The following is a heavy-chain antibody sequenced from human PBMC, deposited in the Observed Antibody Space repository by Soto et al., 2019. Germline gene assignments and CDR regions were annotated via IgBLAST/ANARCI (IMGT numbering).Heavy chain of an antibody. D-gene: IGHD2-21*02. Sequence: GSLGRSCAASGFTFSSYWMSGVRQAPGKGLEWVANIKQDGSEKYYVDSVKGRFTISRDNAKNSLYLQMNSLRAEDTAVYYCERDLRDCGGDCYLNSPLDVWGQGTTVTVYS. CDR1: GFTFSSYW. V-gene: IGHV3-7*03. J-gene: IGHJ6*02. CDR2: IKQDGSEK. CDR3: ERDLRDCGGDCYLNSPLDV.